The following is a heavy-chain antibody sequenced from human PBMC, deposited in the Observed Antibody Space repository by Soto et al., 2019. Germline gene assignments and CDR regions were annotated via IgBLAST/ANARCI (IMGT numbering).Heavy chain of an antibody. CDR1: GFTFSSYS. J-gene: IGHJ6*02. CDR2: ISSSSSYT. CDR3: ARGGPGYGDYVTADYYYGMDV. V-gene: IGHV3-21*01. Sequence: GGSLRLSCAASGFTFSSYSMNWVRQAPGKGLEWVSSISSSSSYTYYADSVKGRFTISRDNAKNSLYLQMNSLRAEDTAVYYCARGGPGYGDYVTADYYYGMDVWGQGTTVTVSS. D-gene: IGHD4-17*01.